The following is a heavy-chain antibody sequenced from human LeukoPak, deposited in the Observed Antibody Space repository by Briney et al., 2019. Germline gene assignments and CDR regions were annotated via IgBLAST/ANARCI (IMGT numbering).Heavy chain of an antibody. V-gene: IGHV4-59*01. CDR1: GDSISGYY. J-gene: IGHJ3*01. CDR3: ARVNDGGSVL. CDR2: IYYSGTT. Sequence: SEPLSLTCTVSGDSISGYYSSWIRQHPVKGLEWVAYIYYSGTTRYNPSLQSRVTIPVDTSKNQFSLQLSPVTAADTAVYYVARVNDGGSVLCGPGTMVTVSS. D-gene: IGHD2-15*01.